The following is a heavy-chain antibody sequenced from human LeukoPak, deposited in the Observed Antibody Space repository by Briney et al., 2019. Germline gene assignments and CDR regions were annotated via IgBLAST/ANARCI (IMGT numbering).Heavy chain of an antibody. D-gene: IGHD5-24*01. V-gene: IGHV6-1*01. Sequence: SQTLSLTCAISGDTVSSNSAGWSWLRQSPSRGLEWLGRTYYKSKWYNDYAASVKSRITIIPHTSNNQFSLQLNSVTPEDTAVYYCSRGWMASGFDYWGQGTLVTVSS. CDR2: TYYKSKWYN. CDR3: SRGWMASGFDY. CDR1: GDTVSSNSAG. J-gene: IGHJ4*02.